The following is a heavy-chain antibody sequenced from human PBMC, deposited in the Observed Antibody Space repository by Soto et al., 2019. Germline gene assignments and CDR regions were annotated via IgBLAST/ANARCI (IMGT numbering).Heavy chain of an antibody. J-gene: IGHJ4*02. Sequence: QVQLQESGPGLVKPSETLSLTCTVSGGSISSYYWSWIRQPPGKGLEWIGYIYYSGSTNYNPSLKSRVTISVDTSKNQFSLKLSSVTAADTAVYYCAGEGGDDILTGYSSYYFDYWGQGTLVTVSS. CDR3: AGEGGDDILTGYSSYYFDY. CDR1: GGSISSYY. D-gene: IGHD3-9*01. CDR2: IYYSGST. V-gene: IGHV4-59*01.